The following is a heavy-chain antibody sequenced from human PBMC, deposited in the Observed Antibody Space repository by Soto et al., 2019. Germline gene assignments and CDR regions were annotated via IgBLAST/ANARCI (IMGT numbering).Heavy chain of an antibody. J-gene: IGHJ4*02. CDR3: AKDGLRLGELSLLNDY. D-gene: IGHD3-16*02. Sequence: PGGSLRLSCAASGFTFSSYAMSWVRQAPGKGLEWVSAISGSGGSTYYADSVKGRFTISRDNSKNTLYLQMNSLRAEDTAVYYCAKDGLRLGELSLLNDYWGQGTLVTVS. CDR1: GFTFSSYA. V-gene: IGHV3-23*01. CDR2: ISGSGGST.